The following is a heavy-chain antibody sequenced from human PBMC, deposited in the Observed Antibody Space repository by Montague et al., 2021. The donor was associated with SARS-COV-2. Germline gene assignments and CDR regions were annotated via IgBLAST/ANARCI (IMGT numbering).Heavy chain of an antibody. J-gene: IGHJ4*02. CDR2: IYHSGST. V-gene: IGHV4-34*01. CDR3: ARQVGTMIVVVIIKLRYYFDY. D-gene: IGHD3-22*01. Sequence: SETLSLTCAVYGGSFSGYYWSWIRQPPGKGLEWIGEIYHSGSTNYNPSLKSRVTISVDTSKNQFSLRLSSVTAADTAVYYCARQVGTMIVVVIIKLRYYFDYWGQGTLVTVSS. CDR1: GGSFSGYY.